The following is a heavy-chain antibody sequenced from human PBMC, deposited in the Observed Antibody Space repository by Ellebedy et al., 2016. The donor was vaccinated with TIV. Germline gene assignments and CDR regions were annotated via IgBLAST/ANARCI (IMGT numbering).Heavy chain of an antibody. CDR2: IIPLFGTA. J-gene: IGHJ4*02. CDR1: GGTYNIHS. D-gene: IGHD5-24*01. CDR3: ASRRGSRLDGSFDY. V-gene: IGHV1-69*13. Sequence: AASVKVSCKASGGTYNIHSISWVRQAPGQGLEWMGGIIPLFGTAHYAQKFQDRVTSTADVSTSTSYMELSSLKSHDTAVYFCASRRGSRLDGSFDYWGQGTLVTVSS.